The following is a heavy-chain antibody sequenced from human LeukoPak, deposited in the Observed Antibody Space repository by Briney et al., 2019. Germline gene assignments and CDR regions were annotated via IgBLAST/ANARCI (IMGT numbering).Heavy chain of an antibody. CDR3: ARDHSGYDYAGFDY. D-gene: IGHD5-12*01. J-gene: IGHJ4*02. CDR1: GYTFTSYA. CDR2: INPNSGGT. Sequence: ASVKISCKASGYTFTSYAMNWVRQAPGQGLEWMGWINPNSGGTNYAQKFQGRVTMTRDTSISTAYMELSRLRSDDTAVYYCARDHSGYDYAGFDYWGQGTLVTVSS. V-gene: IGHV1-2*02.